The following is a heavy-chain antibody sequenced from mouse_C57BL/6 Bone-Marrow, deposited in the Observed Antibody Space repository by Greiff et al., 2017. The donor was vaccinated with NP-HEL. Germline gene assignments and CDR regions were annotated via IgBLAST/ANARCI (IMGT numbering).Heavy chain of an antibody. CDR2: INPDSSTI. D-gene: IGHD1-1*01. CDR1: GVDFSRYW. J-gene: IGHJ2*01. CDR3: ARLYYGSSLYYFDY. Sequence: CKASGVDFSRYWMSWVRRAPGKGLEWIGEINPDSSTINYAPSLKDKFIISRDNAKNTLYLQMSKVRSEDTALYYCARLYYGSSLYYFDYWGQGTTLTVSS. V-gene: IGHV4-1*01.